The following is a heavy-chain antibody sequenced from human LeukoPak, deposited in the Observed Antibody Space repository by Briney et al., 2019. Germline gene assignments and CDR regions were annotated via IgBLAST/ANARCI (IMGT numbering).Heavy chain of an antibody. D-gene: IGHD3-10*01. CDR1: GGSISRNY. CDR3: AGLYGSGSYYGY. CDR2: IYYSGDT. Sequence: PSETLSLTCTVSGGSISRNYWTWIRQTPGKSLEWIGTIYYSGDTNYNPSLKSRLTISVDTSKNHFSLKLSSVTAADTAVYYCAGLYGSGSYYGYWGQGTLVTVSS. V-gene: IGHV4-59*01. J-gene: IGHJ4*02.